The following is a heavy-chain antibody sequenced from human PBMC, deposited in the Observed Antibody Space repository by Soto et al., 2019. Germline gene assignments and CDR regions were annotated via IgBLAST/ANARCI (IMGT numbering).Heavy chain of an antibody. V-gene: IGHV3-23*01. J-gene: IGHJ4*02. D-gene: IGHD2-2*03. CDR3: AKGDQVDIVVVPAAPDY. CDR1: GFTFSSYA. Sequence: EVQLLESGGGLVQPGGSLRLSCAASGFTFSSYAMSWVRQAPGKGLEWVSAISGSGGSTYYADSAKGRFTISRDNSKNTLYLQMNSLRAEDTAVYYCAKGDQVDIVVVPAAPDYWGQGTLVTVSS. CDR2: ISGSGGST.